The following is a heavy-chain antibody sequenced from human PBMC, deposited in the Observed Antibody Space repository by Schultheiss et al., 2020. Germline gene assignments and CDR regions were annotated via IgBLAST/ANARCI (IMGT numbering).Heavy chain of an antibody. CDR1: GGSISSSNW. CDR2: IYHSGST. V-gene: IGHV4-4*02. D-gene: IGHD1-1*01. Sequence: SETLSLTCAVSGGSISSSNWWSWVRQPPGKGLEWIGEIYHSGSTNYNPSLKSRVTISVDKSKNQFSLKLSSVTAADTAVYYCARVWYNWNDHFDYWGQGTLVTVSS. J-gene: IGHJ4*02. CDR3: ARVWYNWNDHFDY.